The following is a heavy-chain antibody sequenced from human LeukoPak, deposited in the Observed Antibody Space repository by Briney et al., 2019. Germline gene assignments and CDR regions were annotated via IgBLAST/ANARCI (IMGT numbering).Heavy chain of an antibody. CDR3: ARDLGLTGYYYDY. V-gene: IGHV1-2*02. CDR2: INPNSGGT. J-gene: IGHJ4*02. D-gene: IGHD3-9*01. CDR1: GYTFTSYD. Sequence: ASVKVSCKTSGYTFTSYDINWVRQATGQGLEWMGWINPNSGGTNYAQKFQGRVTMTRDTSISTAYMELSRLRSDDTAVYYCARDLGLTGYYYDYWGQGTLVTVSS.